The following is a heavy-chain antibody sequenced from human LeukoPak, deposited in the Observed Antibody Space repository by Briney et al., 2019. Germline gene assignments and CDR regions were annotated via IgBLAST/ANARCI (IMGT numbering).Heavy chain of an antibody. J-gene: IGHJ2*01. CDR1: GFTFSSYG. D-gene: IGHD5-24*01. V-gene: IGHV3-9*01. CDR2: SSWNSGSI. CDR3: AKGGATVEMATTESWYFDL. Sequence: GGSLRLSCAASGFTFSSYGMHWVRQVPGKGLEWVSSSSWNSGSIGYADSVKGRFTISRDNAKNSLYLQMNSLRAEDTALYYCAKGGATVEMATTESWYFDLWGRGTLVTVSS.